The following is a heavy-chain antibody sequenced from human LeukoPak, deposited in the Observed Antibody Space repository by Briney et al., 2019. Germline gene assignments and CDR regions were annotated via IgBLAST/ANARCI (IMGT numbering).Heavy chain of an antibody. V-gene: IGHV3-7*01. CDR2: INPDGRDT. D-gene: IGHD2-21*02. Sequence: GGSLRLSCVVSEFTFNRCWMNWVRQAPGKGLEWVAHINPDGRDTYYVDSVKGRFTISRDNAQNSMYLQMNSLRVEDTAVYYCTSWGDTTAEYFQRWGQGTLVTVSS. CDR3: TSWGDTTAEYFQR. J-gene: IGHJ1*01. CDR1: EFTFNRCW.